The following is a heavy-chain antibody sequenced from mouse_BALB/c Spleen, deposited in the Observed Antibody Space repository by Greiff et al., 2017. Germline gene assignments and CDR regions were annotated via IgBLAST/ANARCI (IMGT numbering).Heavy chain of an antibody. CDR1: GFNIKDTY. J-gene: IGHJ4*01. CDR2: IDPANGNT. D-gene: IGHD2-14*01. V-gene: IGHV14-3*02. Sequence: VQLKESGAELVKPGASVKLSCTASGFNIKDTYMHWVKQRPEQGLEWIGRIDPANGNTKYDPKFQGKATITADTSSNTAYLQLSSLTSEDTAVYYCARGYRYDDYAMDYWGQGTSVTVSS. CDR3: ARGYRYDDYAMDY.